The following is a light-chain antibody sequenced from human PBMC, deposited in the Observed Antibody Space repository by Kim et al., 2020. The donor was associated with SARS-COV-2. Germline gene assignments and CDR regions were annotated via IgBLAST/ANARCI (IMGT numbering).Light chain of an antibody. CDR2: DVT. Sequence: LTQPASVSGSPGQLITISCTGTSSDVGGRFPVSWYQHHPGKAPKLIIYDVTERPSGASNRFSGSKSDYTASLTISGLQAEDEADYYCSSWTSSNTWVFGGGTQLTVL. J-gene: IGLJ3*02. CDR1: SSDVGGRFP. V-gene: IGLV2-14*01. CDR3: SSWTSSNTWV.